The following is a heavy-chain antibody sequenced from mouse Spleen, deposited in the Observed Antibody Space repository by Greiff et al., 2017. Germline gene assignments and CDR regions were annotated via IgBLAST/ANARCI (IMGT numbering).Heavy chain of an antibody. J-gene: IGHJ2*01. CDR2: IYPGSGNT. V-gene: IGHV1-76*01. CDR1: GYTFTDYY. Sequence: QVQLQQSGAELVRPGASVKLSCKASGYTFTDYYINWVKQRPGQGLEWIARIYPGSGNTYYNEKFKGKATLTAEKSSSTAYMQLSSLTSEDSAVYFCARGYYGSSLGYWGQGTTLTVSS. D-gene: IGHD1-1*01. CDR3: ARGYYGSSLGY.